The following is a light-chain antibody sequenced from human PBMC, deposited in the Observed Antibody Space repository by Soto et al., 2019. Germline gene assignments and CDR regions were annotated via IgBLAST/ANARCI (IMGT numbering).Light chain of an antibody. CDR1: QNINSW. J-gene: IGKJ2*01. CDR2: KTS. V-gene: IGKV1-5*03. Sequence: IKMTQSPSILSASVGDRVTITCRASQNINSWLAWYQQKPGKAPKLLIYKTSSLESGVPSRFSGSESGTEFTLTISSLQPDDFATYYCRQYSSYSRYTFGQGTKLEIK. CDR3: RQYSSYSRYT.